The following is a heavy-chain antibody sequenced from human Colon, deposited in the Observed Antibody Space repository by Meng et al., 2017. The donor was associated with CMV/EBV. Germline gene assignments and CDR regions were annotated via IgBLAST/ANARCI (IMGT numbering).Heavy chain of an antibody. CDR1: EHTFTSYN. V-gene: IGHV1-2*02. CDR3: ARDLRVWFGEFKN. Sequence: QVERVHAGAVVKKPGAEMNVSGTASEHTFTSYNIHWVRQAPGQGLEWMGWINPNSGGTNYAQKFQGRVTMTRDTSISTAYMELSRLRSDDTAVYYCARDLRVWFGEFKNWGQGTLVTVSS. J-gene: IGHJ4*02. CDR2: INPNSGGT. D-gene: IGHD3-10*01.